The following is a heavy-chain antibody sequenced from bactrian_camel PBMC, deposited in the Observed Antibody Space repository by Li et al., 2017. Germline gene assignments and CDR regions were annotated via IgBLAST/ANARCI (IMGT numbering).Heavy chain of an antibody. J-gene: IGHJ6*01. V-gene: IGHV3S1*01. CDR2: IYTGDSAT. CDR3: AADTGVDPNCMTAIQTLGVLWVANFAH. CDR1: GYTFRTNC. Sequence: HVQLVESGGGSVQAGGSLTLACEASGYTFRTNCVGWFRQAPGKEREGVAGIYTGDSATYYADSVKGRFTISQDNAKNTVYLQMNNLKPEDTAMYYCAADTGVDPNCMTAIQTLGVLWVANFAHWGQGTQVTVS. D-gene: IGHD3*01.